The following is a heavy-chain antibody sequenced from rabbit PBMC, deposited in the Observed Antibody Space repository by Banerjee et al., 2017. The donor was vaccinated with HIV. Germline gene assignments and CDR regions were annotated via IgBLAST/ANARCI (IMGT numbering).Heavy chain of an antibody. CDR3: ARGAGYGSYAYANL. CDR1: GFSFSSAYD. D-gene: IGHD6-1*01. V-gene: IGHV1S40*01. J-gene: IGHJ4*01. CDR2: INTVSGTT. Sequence: QSLEESGGDLVKPGASLTLTCKASGFSFSSAYDMCWVRQAPGKGLEWIGYINTVSGTTDYANWVNGRFTIPKTSSTTVTLQMTSLTAADTATYFCARGAGYGSYAYANLWGPGTLVTVS.